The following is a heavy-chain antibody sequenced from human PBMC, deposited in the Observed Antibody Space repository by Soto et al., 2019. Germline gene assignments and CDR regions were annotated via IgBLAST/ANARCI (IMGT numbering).Heavy chain of an antibody. CDR2: IYYSGST. J-gene: IGHJ6*02. Sequence: QVQLQESGPGLVKPSETLSLTCTVSGGSVSSGSYYWSWIRQPPGKGLEWIGYIYYSGSTHYNPSLKSRVTISVDKANNQFSLKLSSVTAAETAVYYCASQLGGIAVAGTHYCYGMDVWGQGTTVTVSS. CDR3: ASQLGGIAVAGTHYCYGMDV. V-gene: IGHV4-61*01. CDR1: GGSVSSGSYY. D-gene: IGHD6-19*01.